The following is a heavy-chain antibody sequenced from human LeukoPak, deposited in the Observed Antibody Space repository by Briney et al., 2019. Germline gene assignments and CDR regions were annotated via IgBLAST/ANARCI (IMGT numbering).Heavy chain of an antibody. J-gene: IGHJ4*02. CDR2: IRYDGSNK. Sequence: GGSLRLSCTASGFTFSTYGMHWVRQAPGKGLKRVAFIRYDGSNKYYGDSVKGRFTISRDNSKNTLYLQMNSLRVEDTAVYYCAKVRGNYDFWSGFDYWGQGTLVTVSS. CDR1: GFTFSTYG. D-gene: IGHD3-3*01. CDR3: AKVRGNYDFWSGFDY. V-gene: IGHV3-30*02.